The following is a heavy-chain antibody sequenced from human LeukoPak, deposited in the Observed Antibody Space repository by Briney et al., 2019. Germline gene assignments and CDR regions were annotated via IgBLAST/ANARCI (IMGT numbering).Heavy chain of an antibody. J-gene: IGHJ6*03. V-gene: IGHV4-38-2*02. Sequence: SETLSLTCTVSGYSISSGYYWGWIRQPPGKGLEWIGSIYHSGNTYYTPSLKSRVTISIDASKNKFSLKLSSVTDADTAVYYCATKEDTAMAPLYYYMDVWGKGTTVTVSS. CDR2: IYHSGNT. CDR1: GYSISSGYY. D-gene: IGHD5-18*01. CDR3: ATKEDTAMAPLYYYMDV.